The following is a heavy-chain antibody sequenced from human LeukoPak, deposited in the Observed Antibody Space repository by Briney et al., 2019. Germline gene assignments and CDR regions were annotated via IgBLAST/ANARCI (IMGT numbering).Heavy chain of an antibody. J-gene: IGHJ4*02. D-gene: IGHD5-18*01. CDR2: IYYSGST. CDR3: ASGYSYGYATFDY. CDR1: GFIFSTYW. V-gene: IGHV4-59*08. Sequence: GSLRLSCTASGFIFSTYWMSWIRQPPGKGLEWIGYIYYSGSTNYNPSLKSRVTISVDTSKNQFSLKLSSVTAADTAVYYCASGYSYGYATFDYWGQGTLVTVSS.